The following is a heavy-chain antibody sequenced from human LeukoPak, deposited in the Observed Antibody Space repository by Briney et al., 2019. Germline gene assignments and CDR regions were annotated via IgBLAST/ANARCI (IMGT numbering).Heavy chain of an antibody. J-gene: IGHJ4*02. CDR1: GFNFSTYG. D-gene: IGHD2-2*01. CDR3: AKSFRSTSLDY. V-gene: IGHV3-23*01. CDR2: ISTSGITT. Sequence: GGSLRLSCAASGFNFSTYGMSWVRQAPGKGLEWVSGISTSGITTYYADSVKGRFTISRDNSRNTLYLQMNSLRAGDTAVYYCAKSFRSTSLDYWGQGTLVTVSS.